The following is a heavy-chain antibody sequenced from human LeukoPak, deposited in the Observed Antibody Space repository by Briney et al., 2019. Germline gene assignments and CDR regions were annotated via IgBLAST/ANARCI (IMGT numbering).Heavy chain of an antibody. D-gene: IGHD2-2*01. Sequence: ASVKVSCKVSGYTLTELSMHWVRQAPGKGLEWMGGFDPEDGETIYAQKSQGRVTMTEDTSTDTAYMELSSLRSEDTAVYYCATDLKASTHDAFDIWGQGTMVTVSS. CDR3: ATDLKASTHDAFDI. CDR2: FDPEDGET. V-gene: IGHV1-24*01. J-gene: IGHJ3*02. CDR1: GYTLTELS.